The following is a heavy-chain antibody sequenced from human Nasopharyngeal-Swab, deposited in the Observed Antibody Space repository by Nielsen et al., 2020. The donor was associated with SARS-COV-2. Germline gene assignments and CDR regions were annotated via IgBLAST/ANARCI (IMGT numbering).Heavy chain of an antibody. V-gene: IGHV1-18*01. CDR3: ARDNESGDYYAYDI. CDR2: ISAYNGNT. D-gene: IGHD4-17*01. CDR1: GYAVITYG. J-gene: IGHJ3*02. Sequence: GCVTVSCVHSGYAVITYGSTWVRQAPGQGLEWMGWISAYNGNTNYAQKFQDRVTMTTDTSTTTAYMELRGLKTDDTAVYYCARDNESGDYYAYDIWGQGTTVTVSS.